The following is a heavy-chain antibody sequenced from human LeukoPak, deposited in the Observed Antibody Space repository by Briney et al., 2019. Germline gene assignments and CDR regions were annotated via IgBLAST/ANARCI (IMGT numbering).Heavy chain of an antibody. CDR2: ISYDGSNK. CDR1: GFTFSSYA. Sequence: GGSLRLSCAASGFTFSSYAMHWVRQAPGKGLEWVAVISYDGSNKYYADSVKGRFTISRDNSKNTLYLQMNSLRAEDTAVYYCARESMIVVESQGAFDIWGQGTMVTVSS. V-gene: IGHV3-30*04. D-gene: IGHD3-22*01. CDR3: ARESMIVVESQGAFDI. J-gene: IGHJ3*02.